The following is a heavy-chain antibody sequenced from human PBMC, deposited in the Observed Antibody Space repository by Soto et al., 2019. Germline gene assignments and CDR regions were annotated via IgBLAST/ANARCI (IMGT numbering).Heavy chain of an antibody. CDR3: ARQKGGTGTTKSVYYYYMDV. J-gene: IGHJ6*03. Sequence: PSETRSLTCTVSGGSISSYYWSWIRQPPGEGLDWIGYIYYSGSTNYNPSLKSRVTISVDTSKNQFSLKLSSVTAADTAVYYCARQKGGTGTTKSVYYYYMDVWGKGTTVTVSS. D-gene: IGHD1-7*01. CDR2: IYYSGST. V-gene: IGHV4-59*08. CDR1: GGSISSYY.